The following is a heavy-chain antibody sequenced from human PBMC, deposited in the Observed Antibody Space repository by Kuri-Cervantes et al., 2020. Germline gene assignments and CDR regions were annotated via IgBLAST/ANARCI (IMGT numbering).Heavy chain of an antibody. J-gene: IGHJ3*02. CDR2: IIPFFGTT. V-gene: IGHV1-69*05. CDR3: ARILDAFDI. Sequence: SVKVSCKASGGTFSNYAISWVQQAPGQRPMWMGEIIPFFGTTHYAQNFQGRLTISTDESTSTVYMELSSLRSEDTAIYYCARILDAFDIWGQGTMVTVSS. CDR1: GGTFSNYA.